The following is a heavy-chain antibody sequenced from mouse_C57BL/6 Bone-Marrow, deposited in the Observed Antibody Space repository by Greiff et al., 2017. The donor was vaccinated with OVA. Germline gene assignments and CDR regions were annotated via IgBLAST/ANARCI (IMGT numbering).Heavy chain of an antibody. V-gene: IGHV1-59*01. Sequence: VQLKQPGAELVRPGTSVKLSCKASGYTFTSYWMHWVKQRPGQGLEWIGVIDPSDSYTNYNQKFKGKATLTVDTSSSTAYMQLSSLTSEDSAVYYCARDGFPPWFAYWGQGTLVTVSA. J-gene: IGHJ3*01. CDR2: IDPSDSYT. D-gene: IGHD2-3*01. CDR3: ARDGFPPWFAY. CDR1: GYTFTSYW.